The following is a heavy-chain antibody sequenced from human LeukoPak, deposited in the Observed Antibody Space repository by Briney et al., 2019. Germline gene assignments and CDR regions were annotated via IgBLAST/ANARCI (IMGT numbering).Heavy chain of an antibody. V-gene: IGHV4-59*11. J-gene: IGHJ6*03. Sequence: ASETLSLTCAVSGGSISSHYWTWIRQSPVKGLEWIGDISNSGSTSYNPSLKSRVTISIDTSKNQFSLKLSSVTAADTAVYYCGRDALVGYFSYYYMDVWGKGTTVTVSS. CDR3: GRDALVGYFSYYYMDV. D-gene: IGHD2-15*01. CDR1: GGSISSHY. CDR2: ISNSGST.